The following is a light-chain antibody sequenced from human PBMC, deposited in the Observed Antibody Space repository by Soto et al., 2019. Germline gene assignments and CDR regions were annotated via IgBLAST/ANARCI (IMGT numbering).Light chain of an antibody. CDR2: AAS. CDR3: HQTYSTPFT. Sequence: DIQMTQSPSSLSASVGDSVTITCRASQIISNYLNWYQQKPGKAPKLLVYAASSLQRGVPSRFSGSGSGTDFALTISSLEPEDFAAYYYHQTYSTPFTFGPGTKVDI. CDR1: QIISNY. J-gene: IGKJ3*01. V-gene: IGKV1-39*01.